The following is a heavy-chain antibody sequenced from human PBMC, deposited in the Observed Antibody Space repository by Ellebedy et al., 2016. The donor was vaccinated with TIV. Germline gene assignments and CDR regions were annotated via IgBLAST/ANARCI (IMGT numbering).Heavy chain of an antibody. CDR1: GFTFSSYS. D-gene: IGHD6-13*01. CDR3: ARGRIAAAGENFDY. V-gene: IGHV3-21*04. CDR2: ISSSSSYI. Sequence: GESLKISCAASGFTFSSYSMNWVRQAPGKGLEWVSSISSSSSYIYYADSVKGRFTISRDNAKNSLYLQMNSLRAEDTAVYYCARGRIAAAGENFDYWGQGTLVTVSS. J-gene: IGHJ4*02.